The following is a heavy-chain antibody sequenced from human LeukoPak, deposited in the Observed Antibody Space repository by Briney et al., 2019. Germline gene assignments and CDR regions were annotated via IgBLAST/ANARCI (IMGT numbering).Heavy chain of an antibody. CDR2: MNPNSGNT. CDR1: GYTFTCYD. CDR3: ARGVRRATQARNYHYYYMDV. D-gene: IGHD5-24*01. J-gene: IGHJ6*03. Sequence: GSVKVSCKASGYTFTCYDINWVRQATGQGLEWMGGMNPNSGNTGYAQKFQGRVTMTRNTSISTAYMELSSLRSEDTAVYYCARGVRRATQARNYHYYYMDVWGKGTTVTVSS. V-gene: IGHV1-8*01.